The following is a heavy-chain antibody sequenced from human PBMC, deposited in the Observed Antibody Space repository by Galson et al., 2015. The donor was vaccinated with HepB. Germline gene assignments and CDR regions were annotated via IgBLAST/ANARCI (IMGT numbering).Heavy chain of an antibody. V-gene: IGHV5-51*03. J-gene: IGHJ3*02. Sequence: QSGAEVKKPGESLKISCKGSGYSFTSYWIGWVRQMPGKGLEWMGIIYPGDSDTRYSPSFQGQVTISADKSISTAYLQWSSLKASDTAMYYCARRPLGGGNSPGGDAFDIWGQGTMVTVSS. CDR3: ARRPLGGGNSPGGDAFDI. D-gene: IGHD4-23*01. CDR2: IYPGDSDT. CDR1: GYSFTSYW.